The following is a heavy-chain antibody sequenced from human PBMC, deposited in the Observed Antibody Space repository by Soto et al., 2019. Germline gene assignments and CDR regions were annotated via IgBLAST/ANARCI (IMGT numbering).Heavy chain of an antibody. Sequence: EVQLLESGGGLVQPGGSLRLSCAASGFTFSSYAMSWVRQAPGKGLEWVSAISGSGGSTYYADSVKGRFTISRDNSKNAKYPLMNGLGAEAAAVYYCEKARPYSSTSWLDPWGQGTLVTVS. CDR2: ISGSGGST. CDR3: EKARPYSSTSWLDP. V-gene: IGHV3-23*01. J-gene: IGHJ5*02. CDR1: GFTFSSYA. D-gene: IGHD6-13*01.